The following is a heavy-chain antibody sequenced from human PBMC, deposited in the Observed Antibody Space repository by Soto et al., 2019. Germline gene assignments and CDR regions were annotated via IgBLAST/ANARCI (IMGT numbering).Heavy chain of an antibody. CDR1: GFTFSDYA. CDR3: ARRYYGSGSYPNFDY. D-gene: IGHD3-10*01. J-gene: IGHJ4*02. CDR2: ISSSSSYT. Sequence: QVQLVESGGGLVKPGGSLRLSCAASGFTFSDYAMTWIRQAPGKGLEWVSYISSSSSYTNYADSVKGRFTISRDNAKNSLYLQMNSLRAEDSAVYYCARRYYGSGSYPNFDYWGQGTLVTVSS. V-gene: IGHV3-11*06.